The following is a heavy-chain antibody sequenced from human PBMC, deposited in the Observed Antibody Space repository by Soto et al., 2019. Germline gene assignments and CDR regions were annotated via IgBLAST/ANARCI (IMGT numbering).Heavy chain of an antibody. Sequence: SETLSLTCAVYSGSFSGYYWSWIRQPPGKGLEWIGEINHSGSTNYNPSLKSRVTISVDTSKNQFSLKLSSVTAAGTAVYYCARVRSKGYCSSTSCHYYYMDVWGKGTTVTVS. V-gene: IGHV4-34*01. D-gene: IGHD2-2*01. CDR2: INHSGST. CDR1: SGSFSGYY. CDR3: ARVRSKGYCSSTSCHYYYMDV. J-gene: IGHJ6*03.